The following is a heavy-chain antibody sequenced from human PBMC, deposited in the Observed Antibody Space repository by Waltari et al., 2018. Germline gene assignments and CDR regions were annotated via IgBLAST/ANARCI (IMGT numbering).Heavy chain of an antibody. V-gene: IGHV5-51*01. D-gene: IGHD3-22*01. CDR1: GYSFTSYW. CDR3: ARQDDSSGYPN. J-gene: IGHJ4*02. CDR2: VYPGDYAT. Sequence: EVQLVQSGAEVKKPGESLKISCKGSGYSFTSYWLGWVRQRPGKGLGWGGIVYPGDYATRYSPSYQGQVTSSADKSISTAYLQWSSVEASDPAMYCCARQDDSSGYPNWGQGTLVTVAS.